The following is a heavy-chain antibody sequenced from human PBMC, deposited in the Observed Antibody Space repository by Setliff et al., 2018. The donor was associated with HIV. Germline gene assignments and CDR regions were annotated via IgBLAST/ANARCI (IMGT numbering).Heavy chain of an antibody. D-gene: IGHD1-26*01. CDR1: GTSFSDHY. V-gene: IGHV4-34*01. Sequence: PSETLSLTCSVYGTSFSDHYWSWVRQTPGKGLEWIGEMNQSGTTNYNPSLKSRVTMSIDTSERQFSLKLTSVTAADTAVYYCARSKISGSNHETYGFDVWGQGTTVTVSS. CDR2: MNQSGTT. CDR3: ARSKISGSNHETYGFDV. J-gene: IGHJ6*02.